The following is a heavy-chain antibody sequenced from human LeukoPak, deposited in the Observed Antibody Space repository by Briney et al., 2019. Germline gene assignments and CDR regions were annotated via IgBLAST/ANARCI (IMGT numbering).Heavy chain of an antibody. CDR2: INWNGGST. Sequence: PGGSLRLSCAASGFTFDDYGMSWVRQAPGKGLEWVSGINWNGGSTGYTDSVKGRFTISRDNAKRSLYLQMNSLRVEDTALYYCARPTTYDSSGYAFNIWGRGTRVTVSS. CDR3: ARPTTYDSSGYAFNI. CDR1: GFTFDDYG. V-gene: IGHV3-20*04. D-gene: IGHD3-22*01. J-gene: IGHJ3*02.